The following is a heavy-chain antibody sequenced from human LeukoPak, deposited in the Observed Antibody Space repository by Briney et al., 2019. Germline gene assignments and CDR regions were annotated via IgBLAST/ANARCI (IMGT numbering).Heavy chain of an antibody. D-gene: IGHD2-21*01. V-gene: IGHV4-39*01. CDR3: AGQGNSGIDY. J-gene: IGHJ4*02. Sequence: SETLSLTCTVSGGSISSSSCYWGWIRQPPGKGLEWIGSIYYSGSTYYNPSLKSRVTISVDTSKNQFSLKLSSVTAADTAVYYCAGQGNSGIDYWGQGTLVTVSS. CDR2: IYYSGST. CDR1: GGSISSSSCY.